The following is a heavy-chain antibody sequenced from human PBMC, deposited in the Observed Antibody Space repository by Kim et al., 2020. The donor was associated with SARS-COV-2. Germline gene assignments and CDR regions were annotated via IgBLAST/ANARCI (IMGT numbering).Heavy chain of an antibody. D-gene: IGHD2-8*01. CDR1: GFTFSNAW. Sequence: GGSLRLSCAASGFTFSNAWMSWVRQAPGKGLEWVGRIKSKTDGGTTDYAAPVKGRFTISRDDSKNTLYLQMNSLKTEDTAVYYCTTGLLMVYTKGVDYWGQGTLVTVSS. CDR2: IKSKTDGGTT. V-gene: IGHV3-15*01. CDR3: TTGLLMVYTKGVDY. J-gene: IGHJ4*02.